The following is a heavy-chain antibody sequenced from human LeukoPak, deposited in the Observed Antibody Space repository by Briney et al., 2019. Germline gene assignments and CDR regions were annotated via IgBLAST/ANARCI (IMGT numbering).Heavy chain of an antibody. V-gene: IGHV3-13*01. Sequence: PGGSLRLSCAASGFTFSSYDMHWVRQATGKGLEWVSAIGVAANTFYSGSVKGRFTISRENAKNSLYLLMSSLRAEDTAVYYCARDLELGEDYYGMDVWGQGTTVTVSS. D-gene: IGHD3-16*01. CDR3: ARDLELGEDYYGMDV. CDR1: GFTFSSYD. CDR2: IGVAANT. J-gene: IGHJ6*02.